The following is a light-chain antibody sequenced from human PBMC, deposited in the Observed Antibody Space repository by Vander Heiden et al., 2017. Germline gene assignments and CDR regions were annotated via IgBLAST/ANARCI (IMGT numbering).Light chain of an antibody. CDR2: SSS. J-gene: IGKJ1*01. CDR1: QSVSTN. CDR3: QQYDSSST. Sequence: EIVMTQSPVTLSLSPGERATLSCRASQSVSTNLAWYQQIPGQSPRLLNYSSSTRATGIPARFSGTGSGTDFTLTISSLQSEDFAVYYCQQYDSSSTFGQGTKVEIK. V-gene: IGKV3-15*01.